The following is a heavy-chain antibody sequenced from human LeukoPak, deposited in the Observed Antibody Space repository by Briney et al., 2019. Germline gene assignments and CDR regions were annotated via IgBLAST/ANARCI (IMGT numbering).Heavy chain of an antibody. CDR3: ARVNGYSLNGMDV. D-gene: IGHD3-22*01. J-gene: IGHJ6*02. V-gene: IGHV3-53*01. CDR1: GFTVSSNY. CDR2: IYSGGST. Sequence: SGGSLRLSCAASGFTVSSNYMSWVRQAPGKGLEWVSVIYSGGSTYYADSVKGRFTISRDNSKNTLYLQMNSLRAEDTAVYYCARVNGYSLNGMDVWGQGTTVTVSS.